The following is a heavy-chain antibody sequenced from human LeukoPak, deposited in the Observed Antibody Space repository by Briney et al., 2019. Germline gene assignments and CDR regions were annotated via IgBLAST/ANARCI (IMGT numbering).Heavy chain of an antibody. Sequence: PGGSLRLSCAASGFTFSSYSMNWVRQAPGKGLECVSYISNSSSTIYYADSVRGRFTISRDNAKNSLYLQMNSLRAEDTAVYYCARGDSSSWNPYFDYWGQGTLVTVSS. CDR2: ISNSSSTI. J-gene: IGHJ4*02. CDR3: ARGDSSSWNPYFDY. V-gene: IGHV3-48*04. CDR1: GFTFSSYS. D-gene: IGHD6-13*01.